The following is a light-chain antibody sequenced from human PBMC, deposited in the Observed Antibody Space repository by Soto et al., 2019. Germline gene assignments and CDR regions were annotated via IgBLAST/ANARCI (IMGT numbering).Light chain of an antibody. J-gene: IGKJ2*01. V-gene: IGKV3-20*01. CDR3: QQYDPSTYT. Sequence: EILLTQSPGTLSLSPGERATLSCRASQSIGSKFLAWYQQKPCQSPRLVVYGAYNRPTGIPDRFSGSGSGTDFTLTISRMEPEDFAMYYCQQYDPSTYTFGQGTKLELK. CDR2: GAY. CDR1: QSIGSKF.